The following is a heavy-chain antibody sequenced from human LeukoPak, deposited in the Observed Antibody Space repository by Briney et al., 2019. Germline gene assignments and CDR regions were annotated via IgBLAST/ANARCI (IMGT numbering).Heavy chain of an antibody. V-gene: IGHV3-23*01. J-gene: IGHJ4*02. CDR2: ISGSGGST. D-gene: IGHD3-22*01. CDR1: GFAFSSYA. CDR3: AKGLNYESSAAFDY. Sequence: GGSLRLSCTASGFAFSSYAMTWVLQAPGKGLEWVSGISGSGGSTYYADSVKGRFTISRDNSRNTLYLQMNSLGAADTAVYYCAKGLNYESSAAFDYWGQGTLVTVSS.